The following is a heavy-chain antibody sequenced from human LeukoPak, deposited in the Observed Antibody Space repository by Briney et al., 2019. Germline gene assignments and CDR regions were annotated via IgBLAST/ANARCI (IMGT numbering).Heavy chain of an antibody. CDR2: IRYDGSNK. Sequence: GGSLRLSCAASGFTFSSYGMHWVRQAPGKGLEWVAFIRYDGSNKYYADSVKGRFTISRDNSKNTLYLQMNSLRAEDTAVYYCATSRGYYYDSSGYYPVPYGMDVWGQGTTVTVSS. CDR1: GFTFSSYG. CDR3: ATSRGYYYDSSGYYPVPYGMDV. D-gene: IGHD3-22*01. V-gene: IGHV3-30*02. J-gene: IGHJ6*02.